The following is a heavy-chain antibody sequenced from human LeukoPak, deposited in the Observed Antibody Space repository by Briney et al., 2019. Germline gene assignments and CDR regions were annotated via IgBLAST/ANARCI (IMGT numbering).Heavy chain of an antibody. CDR3: ARVSSSTRFEWFDP. CDR2: IYPGDSDA. J-gene: IGHJ5*02. CDR1: GYSFSKHW. V-gene: IGHV5-51*01. D-gene: IGHD2-2*01. Sequence: GESLKISCKGSGYSFSKHWIGWVRQMPGKGLEWMGIIYPGDSDARYSPSFEGQVTISADKSLSTVFLEWSSLKASDTAMYYCARVSSSTRFEWFDPWGQGTLVTVSS.